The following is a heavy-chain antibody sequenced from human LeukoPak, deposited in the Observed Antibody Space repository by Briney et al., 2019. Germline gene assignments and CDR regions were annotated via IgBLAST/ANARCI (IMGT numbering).Heavy chain of an antibody. CDR1: GFTFSSYS. J-gene: IGHJ6*02. V-gene: IGHV3-48*04. D-gene: IGHD3-9*01. CDR3: ALVPSMTSLSLTGYYNVRTDV. CDR2: ISSSSSTI. Sequence: PGGSLRLSCAASGFTFSSYSMNWVRQAPGKGLEWVSYISSSSSTIYYADSVKGRFTISRDNAKNSLYLQMNSLRAEDTAVYYCALVPSMTSLSLTGYYNVRTDVWGQGTTVTVSS.